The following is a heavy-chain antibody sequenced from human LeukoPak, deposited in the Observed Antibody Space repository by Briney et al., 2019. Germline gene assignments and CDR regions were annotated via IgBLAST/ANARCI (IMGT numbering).Heavy chain of an antibody. CDR1: RFTFSDYY. D-gene: IGHD3-22*01. CDR3: ARRPASSGYFFDY. V-gene: IGHV3-11*01. Sequence: GGSLRLSCAASRFTFSDYYMSWIRQAPGKGLEWISYISSSGTTIYYADFVKGRFTISRDNAKNSLYLQLNSLTAEDTAVYYCARRPASSGYFFDYWGQGTLVTVSS. CDR2: ISSSGTTI. J-gene: IGHJ4*02.